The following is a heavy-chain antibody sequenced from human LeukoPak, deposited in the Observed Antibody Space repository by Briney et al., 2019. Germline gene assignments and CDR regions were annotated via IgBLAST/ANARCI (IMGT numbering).Heavy chain of an antibody. Sequence: SQTLSLTCTVSGGSISSGGYYWSWIRQHPGKGLEWIGYIYYSGSTYYNPSLKSRVTISVDTSKNQFSLKLSSVTAADTAVYYCARAEYCSSTSCYAWFDPWGQGTLVTVSS. V-gene: IGHV4-31*03. CDR1: GGSISSGGYY. J-gene: IGHJ5*02. CDR3: ARAEYCSSTSCYAWFDP. CDR2: IYYSGST. D-gene: IGHD2-2*01.